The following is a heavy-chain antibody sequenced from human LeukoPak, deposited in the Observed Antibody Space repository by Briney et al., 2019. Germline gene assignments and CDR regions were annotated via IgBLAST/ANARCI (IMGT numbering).Heavy chain of an antibody. J-gene: IGHJ4*02. D-gene: IGHD3-10*01. CDR3: ARDPYYYGSGSRRNDY. V-gene: IGHV4-59*12. Sequence: PSETLSLTCTVSGGSISSYYWSWIRQPPGKGLEWIGYIYYSGSTNYNPSLKSRVTISVDTSKNQFSLKLSSVTAADTAVYYCARDPYYYGSGSRRNDYWGQGTLVTVSS. CDR1: GGSISSYY. CDR2: IYYSGST.